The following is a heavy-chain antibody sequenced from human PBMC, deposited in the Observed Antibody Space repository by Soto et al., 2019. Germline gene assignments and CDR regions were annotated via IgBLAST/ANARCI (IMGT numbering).Heavy chain of an antibody. CDR1: GGSISSGGYY. CDR3: ARAAGGYYDGMDV. J-gene: IGHJ6*02. CDR2: MYSSGST. V-gene: IGHV4-31*03. D-gene: IGHD6-13*01. Sequence: QVQLQESGPGLVKPSQTLSLTCTVSGGSISSGGYYWSWIRQHPGKGLEWIGYMYSSGSTYYNPSLKSRVTISVDTSKNQFSLRLGSVTAADTAVYYCARAAGGYYDGMDVWGQGTTVTVSS.